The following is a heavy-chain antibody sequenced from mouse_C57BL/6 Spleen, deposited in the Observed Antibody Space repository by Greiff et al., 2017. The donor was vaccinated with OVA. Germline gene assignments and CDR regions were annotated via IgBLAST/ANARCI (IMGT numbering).Heavy chain of an antibody. J-gene: IGHJ2*01. V-gene: IGHV1-81*01. D-gene: IGHD1-1*01. CDR1: GYTFTSYG. Sequence: QVQLQQSGAELARPGASVKLSCKASGYTFTSYGISWVKQRTGQGLEWIGEIYPRSGNTYYNEKFKGKATLTADKSSSTAYMELRSLTSEDSAVYFCAREGDYYGSPLDYWGQGTTLTVSS. CDR3: AREGDYYGSPLDY. CDR2: IYPRSGNT.